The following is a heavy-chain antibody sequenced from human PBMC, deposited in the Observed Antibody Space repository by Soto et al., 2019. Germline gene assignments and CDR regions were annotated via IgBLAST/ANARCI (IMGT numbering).Heavy chain of an antibody. Sequence: EVQLVESGGGLVQPGGSLRLSCAASGFTVSSNYMSWDRQAPGKGLEWVSVIYSGGSTYYADSVKGRFTISRDNSKNTLYLQMNSLRAEDTAVYYCARDRIAVAGNPEYFQHWGQGTLVTVSS. CDR1: GFTVSSNY. V-gene: IGHV3-66*01. D-gene: IGHD6-19*01. CDR3: ARDRIAVAGNPEYFQH. CDR2: IYSGGST. J-gene: IGHJ1*01.